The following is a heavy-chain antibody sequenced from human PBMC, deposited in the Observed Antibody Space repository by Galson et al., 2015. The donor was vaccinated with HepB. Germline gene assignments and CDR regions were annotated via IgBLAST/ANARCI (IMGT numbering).Heavy chain of an antibody. V-gene: IGHV3-53*01. Sequence: SLRLSCAASGFTVSSSYMSWVRQAPGKGLEWVSIIYSGGNTYYAESVKGRLTISRDNSKNTLYLQMNSLRADDTAAYYCARAKSYYDSSGYFFDNWGQGTLVTVSS. CDR1: GFTVSSSY. D-gene: IGHD3-22*01. CDR2: IYSGGNT. CDR3: ARAKSYYDSSGYFFDN. J-gene: IGHJ4*02.